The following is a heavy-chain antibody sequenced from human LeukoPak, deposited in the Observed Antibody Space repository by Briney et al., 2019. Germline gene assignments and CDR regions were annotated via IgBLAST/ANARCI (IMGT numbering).Heavy chain of an antibody. CDR3: ARRYCSGGNCYSYFDY. J-gene: IGHJ4*02. Sequence: GGSLRLSCAASGFTFSRYWMSWVRQAPGKGLEWVANIKEDGSEKYYVDSVKGRFTISRDNAKNSLYLQMNSLRAEDTAVYYCARRYCSGGNCYSYFDYWGQGTLVTVSS. D-gene: IGHD2-15*01. V-gene: IGHV3-7*01. CDR2: IKEDGSEK. CDR1: GFTFSRYW.